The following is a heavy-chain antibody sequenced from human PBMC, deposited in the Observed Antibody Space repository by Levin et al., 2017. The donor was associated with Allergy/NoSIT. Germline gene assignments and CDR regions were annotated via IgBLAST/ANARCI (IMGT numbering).Heavy chain of an antibody. D-gene: IGHD2-8*01. CDR1: GFTFSSYA. V-gene: IGHV3-23*01. J-gene: IGHJ6*02. CDR3: AKDQLPHIVLMVYAPVYYYYGMDV. Sequence: GGSLRLSCAASGFTFSSYAMSWVRQAPGKGLEWVSAISGSGGSTYYADSVKGRFTISRDNSKNTLYLQMNSLRAEDTAVYYCAKDQLPHIVLMVYAPVYYYYGMDVWGQGTTVTVSS. CDR2: ISGSGGST.